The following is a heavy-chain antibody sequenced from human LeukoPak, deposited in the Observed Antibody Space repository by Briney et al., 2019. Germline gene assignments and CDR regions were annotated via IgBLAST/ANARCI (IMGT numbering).Heavy chain of an antibody. J-gene: IGHJ4*02. V-gene: IGHV6-1*01. CDR1: GDSVSSNSAA. Sequence: SQSLSLTCAISGDSVSSNSAAWNWIRQSPSRGLEWLGRTYYRSKWYNDYAVSMKSRITINPDTSKDQFSLQLNSVTPEDTAVYYCARDAGSGWSSFDYWGQGTLVTVSS. CDR2: TYYRSKWYN. CDR3: ARDAGSGWSSFDY. D-gene: IGHD6-19*01.